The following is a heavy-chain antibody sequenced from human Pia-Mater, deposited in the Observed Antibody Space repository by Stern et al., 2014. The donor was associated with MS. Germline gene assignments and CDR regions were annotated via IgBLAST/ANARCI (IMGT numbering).Heavy chain of an antibody. CDR2: IYHSETT. CDR1: GGSISETNW. J-gene: IGHJ4*02. Sequence: QLQLQESGPGLVKPSGTLSLTCAVSGGSISETNWWGWVRQPPGKGLEWIGEIYHSETTNYNSSLKSRVTISIANSKNQFSLELSSVTAADTAVYFCARVHSGYDWFDYWGQGTLVTVSS. CDR3: ARVHSGYDWFDY. D-gene: IGHD5-12*01. V-gene: IGHV4-4*02.